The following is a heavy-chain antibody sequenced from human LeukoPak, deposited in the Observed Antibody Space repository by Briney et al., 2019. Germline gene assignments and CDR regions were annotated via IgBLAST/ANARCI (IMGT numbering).Heavy chain of an antibody. CDR1: GMNFNTYW. D-gene: IGHD3-3*01. CDR3: ARDEARGYDFRPQGH. CDR2: INPDGSVT. Sequence: GGSLRLSCLASGMNFNTYWMHWVRQVPGKGPTWVSRINPDGSVTWDADSVRGRFTISRDDAKNTLYLQMNSLRVEDTAVYYCARDEARGYDFRPQGHWGQGTLVSVSS. V-gene: IGHV3-74*01. J-gene: IGHJ4*02.